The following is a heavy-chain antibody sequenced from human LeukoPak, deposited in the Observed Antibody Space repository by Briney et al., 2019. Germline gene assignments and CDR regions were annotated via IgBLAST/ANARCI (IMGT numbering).Heavy chain of an antibody. Sequence: GGSLRLSCAASGFTFSSYNMNWVRQAPGKGLEWISYISSPNSAYYADSVKGRFTISRDNSKNTLYLQMNSLRAEDTAVYYCAREGGDYYDSSGYCDYWGQGTLVTVSS. V-gene: IGHV3-48*01. CDR3: AREGGDYYDSSGYCDY. CDR1: GFTFSSYN. CDR2: ISSPNSA. D-gene: IGHD3-22*01. J-gene: IGHJ4*02.